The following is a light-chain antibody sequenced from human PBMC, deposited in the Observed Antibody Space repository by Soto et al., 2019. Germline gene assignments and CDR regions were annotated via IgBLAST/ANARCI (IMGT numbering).Light chain of an antibody. J-gene: IGKJ3*01. CDR3: QQYGSSPFT. CDR2: GSS. CDR1: QSISSNY. V-gene: IGKV3-20*01. Sequence: EIVLTQSPGTLSLSPGERATLSCWASQSISSNYLAWYQQKPGQAPRLLISGSSIRATGIPKRFSGSASGTNVTLTISSLEPEDFAVFYCQQYGSSPFTFGPGTKVDF.